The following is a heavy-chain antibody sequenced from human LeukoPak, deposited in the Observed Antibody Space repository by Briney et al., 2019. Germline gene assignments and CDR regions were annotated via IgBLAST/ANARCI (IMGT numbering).Heavy chain of an antibody. CDR1: GFTFSSYW. J-gene: IGHJ6*03. Sequence: PGGSLRLSCAASGFTFSSYWMHWVRQAPGKGLVWVSRINSDGSSTSYADSVKGRFTISRDNAKNTLYLQMNSLRAEDTAVYYCARLYCSGGSCRNYYYYMDVWGKGTTVTISS. D-gene: IGHD2-15*01. CDR2: INSDGSST. V-gene: IGHV3-74*01. CDR3: ARLYCSGGSCRNYYYYMDV.